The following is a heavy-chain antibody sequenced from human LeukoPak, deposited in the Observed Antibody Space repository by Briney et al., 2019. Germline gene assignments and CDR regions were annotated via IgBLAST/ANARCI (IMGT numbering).Heavy chain of an antibody. CDR1: GGSISSDGYY. CDR2: ISHSGST. J-gene: IGHJ4*02. D-gene: IGHD6-6*01. Sequence: SQTLSLTCTVSGGSISSDGYYWTWIRQPPGKGLEWIGHISHSGSTFYNPSLKSRVTISVDRSKNQFSLKLSSVTAADAAVYYCARDIGIAALGYWGQGTLVTVSS. CDR3: ARDIGIAALGY. V-gene: IGHV4-30-2*01.